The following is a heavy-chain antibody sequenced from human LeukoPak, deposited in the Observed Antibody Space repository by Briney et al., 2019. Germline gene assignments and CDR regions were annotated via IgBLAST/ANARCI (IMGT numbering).Heavy chain of an antibody. CDR1: GGSFSGYY. CDR3: ARHDTHDSSGYYPLDY. Sequence: KPSETLSLTCAVYGGSFSGYYWSWIRQPPGKGLEWMGEINHSGSTNYNPSLKSRVTISVDTSKNQFSLKLSSVTAADTAVYYCARHDTHDSSGYYPLDYWGQGTLVTVFS. V-gene: IGHV4-34*01. J-gene: IGHJ4*02. D-gene: IGHD3-22*01. CDR2: INHSGST.